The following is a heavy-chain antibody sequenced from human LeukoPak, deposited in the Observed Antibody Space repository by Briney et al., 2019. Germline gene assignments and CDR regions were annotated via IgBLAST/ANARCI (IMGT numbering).Heavy chain of an antibody. V-gene: IGHV1-8*01. Sequence: GASVKVSCKASGYTFTTHDINWVRQVPGHGLEWLGWMNPNSGNTGYTQKFQGRVAMTRDSSIGTAYLELSSLSSDDTAVYFCVRGDNEVSTATLLFRYWGQGTLVAVSS. CDR2: MNPNSGNT. CDR1: GYTFTTHD. D-gene: IGHD2-15*01. CDR3: VRGDNEVSTATLLFRY. J-gene: IGHJ1*01.